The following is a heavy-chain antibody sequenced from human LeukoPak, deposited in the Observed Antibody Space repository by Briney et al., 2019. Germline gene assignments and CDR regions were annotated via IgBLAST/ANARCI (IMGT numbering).Heavy chain of an antibody. J-gene: IGHJ4*02. CDR1: GFTFSSYA. D-gene: IGHD6-19*01. V-gene: IGHV3-23*01. Sequence: GGSLRLSCAASGFTFSSYAMTWVRQAPGKGLEWVSAISGSGGSTYYADSVKGRFTISRDNSKNTLYLQMNSLRAEDTAVYYCAKVGSSGWYREVDYWGQGTLVTVSS. CDR3: AKVGSSGWYREVDY. CDR2: ISGSGGST.